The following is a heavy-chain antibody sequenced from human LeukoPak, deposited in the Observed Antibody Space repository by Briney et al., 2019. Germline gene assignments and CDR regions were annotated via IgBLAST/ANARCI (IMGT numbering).Heavy chain of an antibody. CDR1: GYTFTGYY. Sequence: ASVKVSCKASGYTFTGYYMHWVRQAPGQGLEWMGRINPNSGGTNYAQKFQGRVTMTRDTSISIAYMKLSRLRSDDTAVYYCAREEVRVPAAICYYYYGMDVWGQGTTVTVSS. CDR3: AREEVRVPAAICYYYYGMDV. J-gene: IGHJ6*02. CDR2: INPNSGGT. D-gene: IGHD2-2*01. V-gene: IGHV1-2*06.